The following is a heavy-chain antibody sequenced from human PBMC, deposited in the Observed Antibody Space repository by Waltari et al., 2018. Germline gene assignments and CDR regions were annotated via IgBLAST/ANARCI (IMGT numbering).Heavy chain of an antibody. CDR2: FDPEDGET. D-gene: IGHD3-16*02. Sequence: QVQLVQSGAEVKKPGASVQVSCKVSGYTLTELSMHWVRPAPGKGLEWMGGFDPEDGETIYAQKFHGIVTMTDDTSTDTSFMELCSLRSEDTAVYYCATANMITFGGVIDYWGQGTLVTVSS. CDR1: GYTLTELS. V-gene: IGHV1-24*01. J-gene: IGHJ4*02. CDR3: ATANMITFGGVIDY.